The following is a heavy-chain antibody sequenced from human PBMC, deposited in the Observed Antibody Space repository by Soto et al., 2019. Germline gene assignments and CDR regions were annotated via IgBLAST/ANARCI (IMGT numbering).Heavy chain of an antibody. CDR3: ARGVPAASLGWLFDP. J-gene: IGHJ5*02. V-gene: IGHV3-21*01. CDR1: GFTFRSYS. Sequence: GGSLRLSCAASGFTFRSYSMNWVRQAPGKGLEWVSSISSSSSYIYYADSVKGRFTISRDNAKNSLYLQMNSLRAEDTAVYYCARGVPAASLGWLFDPWGQGTLVTVSS. CDR2: ISSSSSYI. D-gene: IGHD2-2*01.